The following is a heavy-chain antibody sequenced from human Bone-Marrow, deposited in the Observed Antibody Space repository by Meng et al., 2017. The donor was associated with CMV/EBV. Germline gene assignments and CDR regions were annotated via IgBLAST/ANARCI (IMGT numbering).Heavy chain of an antibody. J-gene: IGHJ4*02. Sequence: QVQLQESGLGLVKTSQTLYLICTVSGGYISSGDYYWSWIRQLLGKGLEWIGHIYHSGSTYYNPSLKSRLSISVDTSKNQFSLKLSSVAAADTAVYYCAYGYGVNWGQFDYWGQGTLVTVSS. V-gene: IGHV4-31*03. CDR1: GGYISSGDYY. D-gene: IGHD4-23*01. CDR2: IYHSGST. CDR3: AYGYGVNWGQFDY.